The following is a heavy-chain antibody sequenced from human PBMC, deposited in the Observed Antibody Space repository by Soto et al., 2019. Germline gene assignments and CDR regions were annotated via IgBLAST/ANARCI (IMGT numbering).Heavy chain of an antibody. Sequence: EVQLVESGGGLVQPGGSLRLSCAASGFTFSSYSMNWVRQAPGKGLEWVSYISSSSSTIYYADSVKGRFTISRDNAKNSLYLQMNSLRDEDTSVSYCARDAPPLAYYYDPNWFDPWGQGTLVTVSS. CDR1: GFTFSSYS. J-gene: IGHJ5*02. CDR2: ISSSSSTI. D-gene: IGHD3-22*01. V-gene: IGHV3-48*02. CDR3: ARDAPPLAYYYDPNWFDP.